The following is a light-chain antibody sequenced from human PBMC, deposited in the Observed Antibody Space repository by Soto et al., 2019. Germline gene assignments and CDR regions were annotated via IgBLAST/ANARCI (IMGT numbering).Light chain of an antibody. J-gene: IGKJ1*01. V-gene: IGKV3-20*01. Sequence: EIVLTQSPGTLSLSPGERATLSCRARQSVSSSYLAWYQQKPGQAPRLLIYGASCRATGIPDRFSGSGSGTDFTLTISRLGPEDFGVYYCQQYGSSPPTFGQGTKVEIK. CDR2: GAS. CDR1: QSVSSSY. CDR3: QQYGSSPPT.